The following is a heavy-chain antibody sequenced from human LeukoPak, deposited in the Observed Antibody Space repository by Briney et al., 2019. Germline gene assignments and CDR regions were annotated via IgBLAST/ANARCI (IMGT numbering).Heavy chain of an antibody. CDR3: ARGARYSYGFIN. CDR1: GGSISSSSYY. D-gene: IGHD5-18*01. V-gene: IGHV4-39*07. CDR2: IYCSGST. J-gene: IGHJ4*02. Sequence: SETLSLTCTVSGGSISSSSYYWGWIRQPPGKGLEWIGSIYCSGSTYYNPSLKSRVTISVDTSKNQFSLKLSSVTAADTAVYYCARGARYSYGFINWGQGTLVTVSS.